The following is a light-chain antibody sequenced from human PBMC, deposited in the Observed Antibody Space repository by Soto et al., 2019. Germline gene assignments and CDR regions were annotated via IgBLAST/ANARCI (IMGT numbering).Light chain of an antibody. J-gene: IGKJ2*01. Sequence: DIQMTQSPSSLSASVGDRVTITCRASQGISNLLGWFQHKPGKAPKRLIYAASSLQGGVPSRYSGIGSGAEFSLTITGLQPEDFADYYCLQHNTYPSTFGQGTKLQIK. CDR3: LQHNTYPST. CDR1: QGISNL. V-gene: IGKV1-17*01. CDR2: AAS.